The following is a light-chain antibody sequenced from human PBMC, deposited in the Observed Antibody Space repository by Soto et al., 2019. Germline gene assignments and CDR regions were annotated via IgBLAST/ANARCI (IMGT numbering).Light chain of an antibody. CDR1: TGAVTSGNY. J-gene: IGLJ2*01. V-gene: IGLV7-43*01. CDR3: LLYHDDAQGV. CDR2: RTS. Sequence: QAVVTQEPSLTVSPGGTVTLTCASSTGAVTSGNYPNWFQQKPGQAPRALMSRTSNRHSWTPARFSGALLGDKAALTLSGVQPEDEAEYYGLLYHDDAQGVFGGGTKLTVL.